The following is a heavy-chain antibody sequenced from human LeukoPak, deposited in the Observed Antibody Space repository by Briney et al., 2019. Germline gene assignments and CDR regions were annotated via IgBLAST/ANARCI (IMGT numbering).Heavy chain of an antibody. Sequence: PGGSLRLSCAASGFTFSSYAMHWVRQAPGKGLEWAAVISYDGSNKYYADSVKGRFTISRDNSKNTLYLQMNSLRAEDTAVYYCARSYSSSWYVFDYWGQGTLVTVSS. CDR1: GFTFSSYA. V-gene: IGHV3-30*01. CDR3: ARSYSSSWYVFDY. D-gene: IGHD6-13*01. J-gene: IGHJ4*02. CDR2: ISYDGSNK.